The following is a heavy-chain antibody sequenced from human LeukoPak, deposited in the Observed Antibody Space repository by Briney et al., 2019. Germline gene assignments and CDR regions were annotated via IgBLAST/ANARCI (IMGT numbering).Heavy chain of an antibody. D-gene: IGHD6-6*01. CDR2: IYHSGST. Sequence: SETLSLTCAVSGGSISSSNWWSWVRQPPGKGLEWIGEIYHSGSTNYNPSLKSRVTISVDTSKNQFSLKLSSVTAADTAVYYCARARTRRGAFDYWGQGTLVTVSS. CDR3: ARARTRRGAFDY. V-gene: IGHV4-4*02. CDR1: GGSISSSNW. J-gene: IGHJ4*02.